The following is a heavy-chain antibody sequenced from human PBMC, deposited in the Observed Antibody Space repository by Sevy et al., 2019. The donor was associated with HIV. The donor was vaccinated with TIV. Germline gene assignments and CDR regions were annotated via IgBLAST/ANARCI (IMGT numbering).Heavy chain of an antibody. CDR2: ISGSSTTI. CDR1: GFTFREYS. J-gene: IGHJ5*02. Sequence: GGSLRLSCVGSGFTFREYSMNWVRQAPGKGLEWVSYISGSSTTIEHADSVKGRFSISRDNADNSVFLQMNRLRVEGTAVYYCARSLAAAENWFDPWGQGTLVTVSS. V-gene: IGHV3-48*01. CDR3: ARSLAAAENWFDP. D-gene: IGHD6-13*01.